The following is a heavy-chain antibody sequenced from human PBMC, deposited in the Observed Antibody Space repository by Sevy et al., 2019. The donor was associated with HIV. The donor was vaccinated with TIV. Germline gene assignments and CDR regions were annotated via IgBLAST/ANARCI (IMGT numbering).Heavy chain of an antibody. CDR3: AKDVYKPSVGDENYYYYDMDV. CDR2: ISGSGGST. Sequence: GGSLRLSCAASGFTFSSYAMSWVRQAPGKGLEWVSAISGSGGSTYYADSVKGRFTISRDNSKNTLYLQMNSLRAEDTAVYYCAKDVYKPSVGDENYYYYDMDVWGKGTTVTVSS. CDR1: GFTFSSYA. V-gene: IGHV3-23*01. D-gene: IGHD3-16*01. J-gene: IGHJ6*03.